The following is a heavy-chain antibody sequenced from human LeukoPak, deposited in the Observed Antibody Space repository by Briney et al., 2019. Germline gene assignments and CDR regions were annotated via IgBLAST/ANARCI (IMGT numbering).Heavy chain of an antibody. CDR1: GGSFSGYY. CDR3: GSPVGWQWLGLYYFDY. V-gene: IGHV4-34*01. J-gene: IGHJ4*02. Sequence: SETLSLTCAVYGGSFSGYYWSWVRHPPGKGLEWIGEINHSGSNNYNPSLKRRVTIALATPKKQFSLKRSCGTAAGTAVYWCGSPVGWQWLGLYYFDYWGQGTLVTVSS. D-gene: IGHD6-19*01. CDR2: INHSGSN.